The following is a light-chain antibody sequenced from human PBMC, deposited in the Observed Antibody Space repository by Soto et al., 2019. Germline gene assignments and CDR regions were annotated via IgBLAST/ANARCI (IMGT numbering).Light chain of an antibody. CDR3: HGWEATGDQVV. CDR2: YDS. V-gene: IGLV3-21*01. CDR1: NVGSRS. Sequence: SYELTQPPSVSVAPGETARISCGGTNVGSRSVHWYQQKPGQAPFLVIYYDSDRPSGIPERFSGSNSGNTATLIISRVEAGDEADYYCHGWEATGDQVVFGGGTKLTVL. J-gene: IGLJ2*01.